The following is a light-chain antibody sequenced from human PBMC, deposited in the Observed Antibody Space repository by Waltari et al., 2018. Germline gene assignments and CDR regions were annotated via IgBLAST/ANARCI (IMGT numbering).Light chain of an antibody. J-gene: IGLJ1*01. CDR3: CSYTGSSTSYG. CDR2: EAT. V-gene: IGLV2-23*01. CDR1: STDLASYNL. Sequence: QSALSQPASVSGSPGQSLTITCTGASTDLASYNLVAWYQHHPNRAPKPIIYEATKPPSGISHRFSGAKSGATASLRISGLQADDEADYYCCSYTGSSTSYGCGGGTKVTVL.